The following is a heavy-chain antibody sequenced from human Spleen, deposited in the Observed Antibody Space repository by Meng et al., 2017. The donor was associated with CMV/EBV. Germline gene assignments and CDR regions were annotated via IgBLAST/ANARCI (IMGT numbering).Heavy chain of an antibody. J-gene: IGHJ4*02. CDR2: INSDGSRT. D-gene: IGHD3-10*01. V-gene: IGHV3-74*01. CDR3: ARGHYGIDY. Sequence: EVQLVESGGGLVQPGGSLRLSCAASGFTFSSYWMRWVRQAPGKGLVCVSRINSDGSRTSYADSVKGRFTISRDNAKNTLYLQMNSLRAEDTAVYYCARGHYGIDYWGQGTLVTVSS. CDR1: GFTFSSYW.